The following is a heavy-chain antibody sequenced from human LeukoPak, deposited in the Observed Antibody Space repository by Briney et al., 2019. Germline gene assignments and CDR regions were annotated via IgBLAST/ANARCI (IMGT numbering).Heavy chain of an antibody. J-gene: IGHJ4*02. CDR3: AKALYSSSPNSYFDY. V-gene: IGHV3-43D*03. CDR2: ISWDGGST. D-gene: IGHD6-6*01. Sequence: GGSLRLSCAASGFTFDDYAMHWVRQAPGKGLEWVSLISWDGGSTYYADSVKGRFTISRDNSKNSLYLQMNSLRAEDTALYYCAKALYSSSPNSYFDYWGQGTLVTVSS. CDR1: GFTFDDYA.